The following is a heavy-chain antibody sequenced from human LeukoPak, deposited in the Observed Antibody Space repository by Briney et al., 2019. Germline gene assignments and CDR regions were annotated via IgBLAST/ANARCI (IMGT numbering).Heavy chain of an antibody. V-gene: IGHV1-69*05. D-gene: IGHD3-22*01. CDR3: ATPSGYYLN. CDR1: GYTFTSYD. CDR2: IIPIFGTA. J-gene: IGHJ4*02. Sequence: GASVKASCKASGYTFTSYDINWVRQAPGQGLEWMGGIIPIFGTANYAQKFQGRVTITTDESTSTAYMELSSLRSEDTAVYYCATPSGYYLNWGQGTLVTVSS.